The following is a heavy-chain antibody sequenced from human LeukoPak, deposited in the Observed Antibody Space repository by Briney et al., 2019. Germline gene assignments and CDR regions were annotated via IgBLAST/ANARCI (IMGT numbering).Heavy chain of an antibody. Sequence: GARRLSCAASGFTFSTYAMSWVRQAPGKGLEWVSAISGSGGYTYYADSVKGRFTISRDNSKNTLYLEMNSLRAEDTAVYYCAKEVYYYGSGSYYSANYIDYWGQGTLLSLSS. CDR1: GFTFSTYA. CDR3: AKEVYYYGSGSYYSANYIDY. V-gene: IGHV3-23*01. CDR2: ISGSGGYT. J-gene: IGHJ4*02. D-gene: IGHD3-10*01.